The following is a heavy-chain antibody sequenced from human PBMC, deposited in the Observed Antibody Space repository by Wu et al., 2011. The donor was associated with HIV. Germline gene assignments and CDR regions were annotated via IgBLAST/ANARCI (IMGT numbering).Heavy chain of an antibody. J-gene: IGHJ6*03. CDR1: GGTFSTYA. D-gene: IGHD3-3*01. Sequence: QVQLVQSGAEVKKPGSSVKVSCKASGGTFSTYAFSWVRQAPGQGPEWMGRVIPILGTTNYAQKFRGRVTITADESTTTTYLELSSLRSEDTAVYYCARAIRFCGSGSGYYVLRLDVWGERD. V-gene: IGHV1-69*11. CDR3: ARAIRFCGSGSGYYVLRLDV. CDR2: VIPILGTT.